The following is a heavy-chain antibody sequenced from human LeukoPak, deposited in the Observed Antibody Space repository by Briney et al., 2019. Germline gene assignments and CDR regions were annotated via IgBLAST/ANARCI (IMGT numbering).Heavy chain of an antibody. CDR1: GASINSGGYY. CDR3: GRVSQQWLGPVDY. CDR2: IFYSGST. J-gene: IGHJ4*02. Sequence: KSPETLSLTCTVSGASINSGGYYWSWIRQHPGKGLEWIGYIFYSGSTYYNPSLKSRVTISADTSKNQFSLTLSSVTAADTAVYYCGRVSQQWLGPVDYWGQGTLVTVSS. V-gene: IGHV4-31*03. D-gene: IGHD6-19*01.